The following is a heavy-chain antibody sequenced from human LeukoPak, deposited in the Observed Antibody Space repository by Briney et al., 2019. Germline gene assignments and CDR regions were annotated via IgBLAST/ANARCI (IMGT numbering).Heavy chain of an antibody. CDR3: ARQWLAFDY. D-gene: IGHD6-19*01. CDR1: GASISSGNYF. Sequence: SETLSLTCNVSGASISSGNYFWSWIRQPAGKGLQWIGRLYTSGSTNYNPSLKSRVTISVDTSKNQFSLKLSSVTAADTAVYYCARQWLAFDYWGQGTLVTVSS. V-gene: IGHV4-61*02. J-gene: IGHJ4*02. CDR2: LYTSGST.